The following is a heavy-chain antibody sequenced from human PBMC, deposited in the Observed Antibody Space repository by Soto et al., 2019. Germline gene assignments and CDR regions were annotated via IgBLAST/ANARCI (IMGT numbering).Heavy chain of an antibody. CDR2: IYYSGST. J-gene: IGHJ4*02. Sequence: QVQLQESGPGLVKPSQTLSLTCTVSGGSISSGGYYWSWIRQHPGKGLEWIGYIYYSGSTYYNPSLKSRVTIAVDTSKNQFSLKLSSVTAADTAVYYCARALEYIWGSYPSEYYFDYWGQGTLVTVSS. D-gene: IGHD3-16*01. CDR3: ARALEYIWGSYPSEYYFDY. CDR1: GGSISSGGYY. V-gene: IGHV4-31*03.